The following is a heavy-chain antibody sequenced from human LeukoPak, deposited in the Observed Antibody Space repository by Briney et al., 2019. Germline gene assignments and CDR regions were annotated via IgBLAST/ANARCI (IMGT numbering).Heavy chain of an antibody. Sequence: SGPTLVNPTQTLTLTCTFSGFSLSTSGMCVSWIRQPPGKALEWLARIDWDDGKYFSTSLKTRLTISKDTSKNQVVLTTTNMDPVDTATYYCAREGRGYSSNYWGQGTLVTVSS. D-gene: IGHD5-18*01. CDR1: GFSLSTSGMC. J-gene: IGHJ4*02. V-gene: IGHV2-70*11. CDR2: IDWDDGK. CDR3: AREGRGYSSNY.